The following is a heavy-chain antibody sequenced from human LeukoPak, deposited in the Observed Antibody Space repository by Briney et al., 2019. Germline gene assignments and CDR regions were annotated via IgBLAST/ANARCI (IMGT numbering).Heavy chain of an antibody. V-gene: IGHV4-59*01. CDR2: IYYSGST. D-gene: IGHD1/OR15-1a*01. Sequence: NPGGSLRLSCAASDFSFTNYAMSWVRQAPGKGLEWIGYIYYSGSTDYNPSLKSRVTISVDTSKNQFSLKLSSVTAADTAVYYCARDRHWTNDWVFDYWGQGTLVTVSS. J-gene: IGHJ4*02. CDR1: DFSFTNYA. CDR3: ARDRHWTNDWVFDY.